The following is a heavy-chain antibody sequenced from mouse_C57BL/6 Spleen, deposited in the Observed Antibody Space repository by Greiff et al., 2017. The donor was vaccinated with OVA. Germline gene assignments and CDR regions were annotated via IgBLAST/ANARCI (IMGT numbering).Heavy chain of an antibody. CDR1: GYTFTSYW. D-gene: IGHD1-1*01. CDR2: IYPSDSET. J-gene: IGHJ3*01. Sequence: VKLQQPGAELVRPGSSVKLSCKASGYTFTSYWMDWVKQRPGQGLEWIGNIYPSDSETHYNQKFKDKATLTVDKSSSTAYMQLSSLTSEDSAVYYCARDEDGSRGFAYWGQGTLVTVSA. CDR3: ARDEDGSRGFAY. V-gene: IGHV1-61*01.